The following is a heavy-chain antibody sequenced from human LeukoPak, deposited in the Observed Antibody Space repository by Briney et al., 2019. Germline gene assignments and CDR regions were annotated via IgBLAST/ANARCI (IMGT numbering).Heavy chain of an antibody. V-gene: IGHV1-18*01. CDR2: VSAYNGNT. J-gene: IGHJ4*02. CDR3: AIVNPYSSSWYYFDY. Sequence: ASVKVSCKASGYTFTSYGISWVRQAPGQGLEWMGWVSAYNGNTNYAQKLQGRVTMTTDTSTSTAYMELRSLRSDDTAVYYCAIVNPYSSSWYYFDYWGQGTLVTVSS. D-gene: IGHD6-13*01. CDR1: GYTFTSYG.